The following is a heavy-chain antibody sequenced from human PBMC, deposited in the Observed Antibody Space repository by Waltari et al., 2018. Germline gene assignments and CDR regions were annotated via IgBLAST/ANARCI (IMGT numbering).Heavy chain of an antibody. D-gene: IGHD2-15*01. CDR1: GGSISSGSYY. Sequence: QVQLQESGPGLVKPSQTLSLTCTVSGGSISSGSYYWSWIRQPAGKGLEWIGYIYTSGSTNYNPSLKSRVTISVDTSKNQFSLKLSSVTAADTAVYYCARHWFCSGGSCYSGAFDIWGQGTMVTVSS. CDR2: IYTSGST. CDR3: ARHWFCSGGSCYSGAFDI. V-gene: IGHV4-61*09. J-gene: IGHJ3*02.